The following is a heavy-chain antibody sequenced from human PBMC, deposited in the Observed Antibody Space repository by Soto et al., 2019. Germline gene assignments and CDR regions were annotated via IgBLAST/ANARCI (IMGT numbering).Heavy chain of an antibody. CDR2: ISYDGSNK. J-gene: IGHJ6*02. D-gene: IGHD3-3*01. V-gene: IGHV3-30*03. CDR1: GFTFSSHS. Sequence: PGGSLRLSCAASGFTFSSHSINWVRQAPGKGLEWVAVISYDGSNKYYADSVKGRFTISRDNSKNTLYLQMNSLRAEDTAVYYCARDQGATYYDFWSGYPRGYGMDVWGQGTTVTVSS. CDR3: ARDQGATYYDFWSGYPRGYGMDV.